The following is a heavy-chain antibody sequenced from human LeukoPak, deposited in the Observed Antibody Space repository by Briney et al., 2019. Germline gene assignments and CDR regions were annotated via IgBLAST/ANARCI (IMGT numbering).Heavy chain of an antibody. CDR1: GFTFSSYW. Sequence: GGSLRLSCAASGFTFSSYWMSWVRQAPGKGLEWVGRIKSKTDGGTTDYAAPVKGRFTISRDDSKNTLYLQMNSLKTEDTAVYYCTTRIAAAGYFDYWGQGTLVTVSS. CDR3: TTRIAAAGYFDY. J-gene: IGHJ4*02. V-gene: IGHV3-15*01. D-gene: IGHD6-13*01. CDR2: IKSKTDGGTT.